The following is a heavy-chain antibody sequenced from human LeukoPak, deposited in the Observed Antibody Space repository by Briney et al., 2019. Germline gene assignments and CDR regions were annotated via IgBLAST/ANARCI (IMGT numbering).Heavy chain of an antibody. CDR3: ARDHLANLASRLFDP. CDR1: GGSISSYY. V-gene: IGHV4-4*07. J-gene: IGHJ5*02. D-gene: IGHD3-3*01. CDR2: IHHSGRT. Sequence: SETLSLTCTVSGGSISSYYWSWIRQPAGKGLEWIGRIHHSGRTYYNPSLKSRVTISVDTSKNQFSLKLSSVTAADTAVYYCARDHLANLASRLFDPWGQGTLVTVSS.